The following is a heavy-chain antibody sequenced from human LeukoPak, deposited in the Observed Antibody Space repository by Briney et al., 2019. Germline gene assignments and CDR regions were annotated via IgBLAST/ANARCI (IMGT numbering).Heavy chain of an antibody. CDR3: ARDRSGSSSVDDAFDI. CDR2: INVITGYI. V-gene: IGHV3-21*01. J-gene: IGHJ3*02. D-gene: IGHD1-26*01. Sequence: GGSLRLSCAASGFTFSSYWMNWVRQAPGKGLEWVAYINVITGYIYYADSLKGRFTISRDNAKKSLFLEVNSLRVEDTAVYYCARDRSGSSSVDDAFDIWGQGIMVTVSS. CDR1: GFTFSSYW.